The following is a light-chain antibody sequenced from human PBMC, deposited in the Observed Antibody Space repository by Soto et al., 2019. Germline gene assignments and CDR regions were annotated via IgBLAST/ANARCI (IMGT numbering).Light chain of an antibody. CDR2: DAS. CDR1: QTISSW. Sequence: DIQMTQSPSTLPASVGDKVTITCRASQTISSWLAWYQQKPGKAPDRLIYDASRLAGGVPSRFSGSESGSEVTLAIGSLQPDDLATYLCQQYYNYSTFGQGTKVDVK. J-gene: IGKJ1*01. CDR3: QQYYNYST. V-gene: IGKV1-5*01.